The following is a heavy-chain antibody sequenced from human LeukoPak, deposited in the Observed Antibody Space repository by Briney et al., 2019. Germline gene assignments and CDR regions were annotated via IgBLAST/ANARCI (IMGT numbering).Heavy chain of an antibody. J-gene: IGHJ4*02. CDR2: FSGGAGST. D-gene: IGHD5-18*01. CDR1: GFIFSSHV. CDR3: ARSEIYNYGYNPNTKFDY. V-gene: IGHV3-23*01. Sequence: GGSLRLSCAASGFIFSSHVMSWVRQALGKGLEWVSGFSGGAGSTYYADSVRGRFTISGDNSKKLLYLQMDSLRAEDTAVYYCARSEIYNYGYNPNTKFDYWGQGILVTVSS.